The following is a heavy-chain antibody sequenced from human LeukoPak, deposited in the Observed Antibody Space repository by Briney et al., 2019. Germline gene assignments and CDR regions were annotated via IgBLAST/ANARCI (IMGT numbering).Heavy chain of an antibody. CDR2: ISSSSSYI. V-gene: IGHV3-21*01. CDR3: ARKVVVPAATKYYYYMDV. J-gene: IGHJ6*03. Sequence: PGGSLRLSCAVSGFTFSSYSMNWVRQAPGKGLEWVSSISSSSSYIYYADSVKGRFTISRDNAKNSLYLQMNSLRAEDTAVYYCARKVVVPAATKYYYYMDVWGKGTTVTVSS. D-gene: IGHD2-2*01. CDR1: GFTFSSYS.